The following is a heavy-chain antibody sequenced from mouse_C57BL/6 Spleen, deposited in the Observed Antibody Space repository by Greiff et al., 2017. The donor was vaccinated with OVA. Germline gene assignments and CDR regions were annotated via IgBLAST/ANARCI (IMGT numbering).Heavy chain of an antibody. J-gene: IGHJ4*01. D-gene: IGHD1-1*01. Sequence: QVQLKQSGAELVRPGASVKLSCKASGYTFTDYYINWVKQRPGQGLEWIARIYPGSGNTYYNEKFKGKATLTAEKSSSTAYMQLSSLTSEDSAVYFCARGLITTVAPYAMDYWGQGTSVTVSS. CDR2: IYPGSGNT. V-gene: IGHV1-76*01. CDR3: ARGLITTVAPYAMDY. CDR1: GYTFTDYY.